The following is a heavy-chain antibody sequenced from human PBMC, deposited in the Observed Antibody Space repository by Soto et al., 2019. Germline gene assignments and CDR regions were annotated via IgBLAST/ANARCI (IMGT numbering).Heavy chain of an antibody. CDR3: TTDPVTMIVVVPSSG. J-gene: IGHJ4*02. CDR2: IGSRGESYAT. Sequence: GGSLRLSCAASGFTFGASALQWVRQASGKGLEWLGRIGSRGESYATTYDVSVKGRFTISRDDSKNTLYLQMNSLKTEDTAVYYCTTDPVTMIVVVPSSGWGQGTLVTVSS. CDR1: GFTFGASA. D-gene: IGHD3-22*01. V-gene: IGHV3-73*01.